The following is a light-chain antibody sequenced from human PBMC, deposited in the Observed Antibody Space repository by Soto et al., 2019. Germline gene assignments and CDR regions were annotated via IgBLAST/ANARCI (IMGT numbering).Light chain of an antibody. CDR1: QSISSW. CDR3: QQYNSYPWT. J-gene: IGKJ1*01. Sequence: DIQMTQSPSTLSASVGDRVTITCRASQSISSWLAWYQQKPGKAPKLLIYDASSLESGVPSKFSGSGSGTEYTLTISSVQPDDFATYYCQQYNSYPWTFGQGTKVDSK. V-gene: IGKV1-5*01. CDR2: DAS.